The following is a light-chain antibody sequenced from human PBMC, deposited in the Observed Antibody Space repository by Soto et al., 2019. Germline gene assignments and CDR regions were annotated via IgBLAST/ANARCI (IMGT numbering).Light chain of an antibody. J-gene: IGLJ1*01. Sequence: QAVVTQEPSLTVSPGGTVTLTCGSSTGAVTSGHYPYWFQQKPGQAPRTLIYDTSDKHSWTPARFSGSLLGGKAALTLSGAQPEDEADYYCLLFYRGYRRVFGTGTKLTVL. V-gene: IGLV7-46*01. CDR2: DTS. CDR3: LLFYRGYRRV. CDR1: TGAVTSGHY.